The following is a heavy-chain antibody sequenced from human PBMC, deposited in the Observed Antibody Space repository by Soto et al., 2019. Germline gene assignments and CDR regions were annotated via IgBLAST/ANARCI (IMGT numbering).Heavy chain of an antibody. D-gene: IGHD6-13*01. CDR1: GFTFDDYG. V-gene: IGHV3-9*01. CDR2: ISWNGGRT. J-gene: IGHJ1*01. CDR3: AKDTSYSISGGFHP. Sequence: ELQLVESGGGLVQPGRSLRLSCAASGFTFDDYGMHWVRQAPGKGLEWVSGISWNGGRTGYADSVKGRFTISRDNARNSLYLQMNSLRAEDTALYYCAKDTSYSISGGFHPWGQGALVTVSS.